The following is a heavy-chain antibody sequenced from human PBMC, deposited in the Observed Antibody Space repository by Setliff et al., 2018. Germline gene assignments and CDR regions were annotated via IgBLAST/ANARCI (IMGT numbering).Heavy chain of an antibody. D-gene: IGHD3-10*01. CDR2: ISGSGGNT. Sequence: PGESLKISCKGSGYSFSTCWIGWVRQMPGKGLEWVSAISGSGGNTYYADSVKGRFTISRDNSNNTLYLQMNSLRADDTATYYCAKDDQIRGHNLDYWGQGTLVTVSS. J-gene: IGHJ4*02. CDR1: GYSFSTCW. CDR3: AKDDQIRGHNLDY. V-gene: IGHV3-23*01.